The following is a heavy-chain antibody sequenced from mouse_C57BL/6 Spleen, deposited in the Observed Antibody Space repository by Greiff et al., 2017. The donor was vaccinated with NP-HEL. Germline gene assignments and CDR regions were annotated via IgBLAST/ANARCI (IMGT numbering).Heavy chain of an antibody. V-gene: IGHV1-22*01. D-gene: IGHD4-1*01. CDR1: GYTFTDYN. Sequence: EVQVVESGPELVKPGASVKMSCKASGYTFTDYNMHWVKQSHGKSLEWIGYINPNNGGTSYNQKFKGKATLTVNKSSSTAYMELRSLTSEDSAVYYCANELGGLYWYFDVWGTGTTVTVSS. J-gene: IGHJ1*03. CDR2: INPNNGGT. CDR3: ANELGGLYWYFDV.